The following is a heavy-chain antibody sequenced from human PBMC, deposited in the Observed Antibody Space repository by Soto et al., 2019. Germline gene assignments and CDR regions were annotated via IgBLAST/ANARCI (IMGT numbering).Heavy chain of an antibody. CDR2: IIPIFGTA. Sequence: GASVKVSCKASGGTFSSYAISWVRQAPGQGLEWMGGIIPIFGTANYAQKFQGRVTITADESTSTAYMELSSLRSEDTAMYYCASHSRNIVATAPPRYYYGMDVWGQGTTVTVSS. J-gene: IGHJ6*02. V-gene: IGHV1-69*13. D-gene: IGHD5-12*01. CDR1: GGTFSSYA. CDR3: ASHSRNIVATAPPRYYYGMDV.